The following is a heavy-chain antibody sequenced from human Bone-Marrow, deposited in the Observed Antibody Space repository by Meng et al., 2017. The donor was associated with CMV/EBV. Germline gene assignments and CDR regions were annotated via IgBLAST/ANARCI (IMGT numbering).Heavy chain of an antibody. Sequence: SETLSLTCTVSGDSVSSGNYYWSWIRQPPGKGLEWIGYIYSSGSTNYNPSLKSRVTISVDTSKNRFSLRLSSVTAADTAVYYRARAIPYCTSNSCHKRWFDPWGQGALVTVSS. J-gene: IGHJ5*02. V-gene: IGHV4-61*01. CDR3: ARAIPYCTSNSCHKRWFDP. CDR1: GDSVSSGNYY. D-gene: IGHD2-2*02. CDR2: IYSSGST.